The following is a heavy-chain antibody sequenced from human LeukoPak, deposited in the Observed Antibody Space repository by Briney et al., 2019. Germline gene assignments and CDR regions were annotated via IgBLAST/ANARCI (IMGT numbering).Heavy chain of an antibody. J-gene: IGHJ4*02. CDR3: ARGMNKYSGSYPADY. Sequence: PSGTLSLTCTVSGGSISSSNRWSWVRQPPGKGLEWIGEIYHSGSTNYNPSLKSRVTISVDKSKNQFSLKLSSVTAADTAVYYCARGMNKYSGSYPADYWGQGTLVTVSS. V-gene: IGHV4-4*02. CDR2: IYHSGST. D-gene: IGHD1-26*01. CDR1: GGSISSSNR.